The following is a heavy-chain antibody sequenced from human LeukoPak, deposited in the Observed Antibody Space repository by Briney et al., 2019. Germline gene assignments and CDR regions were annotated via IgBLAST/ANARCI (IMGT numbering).Heavy chain of an antibody. CDR3: ARLASYGGNSIFDY. Sequence: GGSLRLSCAVSGFTFTTYGMHWVRQAPGKGLEWVAVIWYDGSNKYYADSVKGRFTISRDNSKNTLYLQMNSLRAEDTAVYYCARLASYGGNSIFDYWGQGTLVTVSS. CDR2: IWYDGSNK. V-gene: IGHV3-33*01. J-gene: IGHJ4*02. CDR1: GFTFTTYG. D-gene: IGHD4-23*01.